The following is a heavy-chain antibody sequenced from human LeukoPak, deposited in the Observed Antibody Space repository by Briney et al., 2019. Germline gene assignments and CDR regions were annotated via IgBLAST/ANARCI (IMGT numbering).Heavy chain of an antibody. Sequence: GASVKVSCKASGGTFSSYAISWVRQAPGQGLEWMGGIIPIFGTANYAQKFQGRVTITADESTSTAYMELSSLRSEDTAVYYCARDAHYCPNGVCYDNSFDPWGQGTQVTVSS. D-gene: IGHD2-8*01. CDR1: GGTFSSYA. V-gene: IGHV1-69*13. J-gene: IGHJ5*02. CDR2: IIPIFGTA. CDR3: ARDAHYCPNGVCYDNSFDP.